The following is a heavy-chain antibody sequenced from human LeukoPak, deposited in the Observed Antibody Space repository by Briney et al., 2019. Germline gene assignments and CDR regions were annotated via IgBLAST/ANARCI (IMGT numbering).Heavy chain of an antibody. CDR1: GFTFSSYA. Sequence: AGGSLRLSCAASGFTFSSYAMSWVRQAPGKGLEWVSTISGSGGSTYYADSVKGRFTISRDNSKNTLFLQMDSLRAEDTAIYYCAKDDGYSKYDNYHFDYWGQGTLVTVSS. V-gene: IGHV3-23*01. CDR2: ISGSGGST. D-gene: IGHD1-26*01. CDR3: AKDDGYSKYDNYHFDY. J-gene: IGHJ4*02.